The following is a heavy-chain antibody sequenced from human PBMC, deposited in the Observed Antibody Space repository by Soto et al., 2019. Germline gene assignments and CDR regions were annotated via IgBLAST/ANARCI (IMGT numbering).Heavy chain of an antibody. D-gene: IGHD1-26*01. Sequence: SETLSLTCTVSGGSVSSSSYYWSWIRQPPGKGLEWIAYIYYDGTTNYNPSLKSRVTILVDTSKNQFSLKLSSVTAADTAVYYCARTVVGAISLNWFDPWGQGTVTVSS. V-gene: IGHV4-61*01. J-gene: IGHJ5*02. CDR2: IYYDGTT. CDR3: ARTVVGAISLNWFDP. CDR1: GGSVSSSSYY.